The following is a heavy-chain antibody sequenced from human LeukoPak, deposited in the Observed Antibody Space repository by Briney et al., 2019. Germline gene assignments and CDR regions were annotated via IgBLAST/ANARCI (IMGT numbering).Heavy chain of an antibody. CDR2: IYSGDDT. D-gene: IGHD6-19*01. CDR1: GFTVSSNY. V-gene: IGHV3-53*01. Sequence: PGGSLRLSCAASGFTVSSNYMSWVRQAPGKGLEWVSVIYSGDDTYYADSVKGRFTISRDNSKNTPYLQMNSLRAEDTAVYYCARDSVAGTFDYWGQGTLVTVSS. CDR3: ARDSVAGTFDY. J-gene: IGHJ4*02.